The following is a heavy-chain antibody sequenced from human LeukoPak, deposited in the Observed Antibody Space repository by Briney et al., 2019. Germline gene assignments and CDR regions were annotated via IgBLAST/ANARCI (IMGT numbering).Heavy chain of an antibody. D-gene: IGHD6-19*01. Sequence: GGSLRLSCAASGFTFSSYSMNWVRQAPGKGLDWVSSISSSSSYIYYADSEKGRFTISRDNAKNSLYLQMNSLRAEDTAVYYCARDLSGWYKDWFDPWGQGTLVTVSS. CDR3: ARDLSGWYKDWFDP. CDR1: GFTFSSYS. V-gene: IGHV3-21*01. J-gene: IGHJ5*02. CDR2: ISSSSSYI.